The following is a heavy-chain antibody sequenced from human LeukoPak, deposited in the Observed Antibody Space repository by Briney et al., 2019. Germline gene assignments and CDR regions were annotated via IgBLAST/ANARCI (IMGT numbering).Heavy chain of an antibody. V-gene: IGHV3-73*01. Sequence: PGGSLRLSCAASGFTFSGSAMHWVRQASGKGLEWVGRIRSKANSYATAYAASVKGRFTISRDDSKNTAYLQMNSLKTEDTAVYYCTRPVNGDSAGYWGQGTLVTVSS. J-gene: IGHJ4*02. CDR2: IRSKANSYAT. CDR1: GFTFSGSA. D-gene: IGHD4-17*01. CDR3: TRPVNGDSAGY.